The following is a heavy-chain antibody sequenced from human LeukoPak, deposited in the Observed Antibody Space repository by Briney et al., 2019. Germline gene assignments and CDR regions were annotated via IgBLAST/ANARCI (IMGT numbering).Heavy chain of an antibody. CDR1: GFTFSSYW. V-gene: IGHV3-74*01. Sequence: GGSLRLSCAASGFTFSSYWMHWVRQAPGKGLVWVSRINSDGSSTSYADSVKGRFTISRDNAKNTLYLQMNSLRAEDTAVYYCARDLSDCGYAYYYGMDVWGQGTTVTVSS. J-gene: IGHJ6*02. CDR3: ARDLSDCGYAYYYGMDV. D-gene: IGHD2-21*02. CDR2: INSDGSST.